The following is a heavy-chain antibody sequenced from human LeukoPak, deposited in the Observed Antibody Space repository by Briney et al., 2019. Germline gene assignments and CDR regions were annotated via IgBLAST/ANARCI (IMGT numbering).Heavy chain of an antibody. CDR2: IYYSGST. D-gene: IGHD6-13*01. J-gene: IGHJ4*02. Sequence: PSETLSLTCTVSGGSISSYYWSWIRQPPGKGLEWIGYIYYSGSTNYNPSLKSRVTISVDTSKNQFSLKLSSVTAADTAVYYCARVRPSQQLVDYWGQGTLVTVSS. CDR1: GGSISSYY. V-gene: IGHV4-59*01. CDR3: ARVRPSQQLVDY.